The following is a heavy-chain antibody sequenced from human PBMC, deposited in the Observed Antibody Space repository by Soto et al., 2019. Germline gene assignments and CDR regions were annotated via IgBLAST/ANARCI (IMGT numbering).Heavy chain of an antibody. V-gene: IGHV1-8*01. CDR3: ARSYGGYVTSYKTYYYYGMDV. J-gene: IGHJ6*02. D-gene: IGHD4-17*01. Sequence: ASVKVSCKASGYTFTSYDINWVRQATGQGLEWMGWMNPNSGNTGYAQKFQGRVTMTRNTSISTAYMELSSLRSEDTAVYYCARSYGGYVTSYKTYYYYGMDVWGQGTTVTVSS. CDR2: MNPNSGNT. CDR1: GYTFTSYD.